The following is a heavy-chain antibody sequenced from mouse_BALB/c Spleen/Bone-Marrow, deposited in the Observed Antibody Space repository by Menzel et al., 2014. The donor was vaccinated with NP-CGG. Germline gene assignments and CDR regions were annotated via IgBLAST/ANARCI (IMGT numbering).Heavy chain of an antibody. Sequence: VKLMESGPGLVAPSQSLAITCTVSGFSLTGYGVKWVRQPPGKGLEWLGEKWGDGSTDYNSALKSRLSISKDNSKSQVFLKMNSLQTDDTARYYCGRDYGTGAVDYWGQGTSVTVSS. CDR3: GRDYGTGAVDY. CDR2: KWGDGST. J-gene: IGHJ4*01. V-gene: IGHV2-6-7*01. D-gene: IGHD1-1*01. CDR1: GFSLTGYG.